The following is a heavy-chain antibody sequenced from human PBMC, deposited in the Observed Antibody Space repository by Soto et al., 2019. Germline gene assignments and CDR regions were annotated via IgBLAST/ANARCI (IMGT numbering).Heavy chain of an antibody. J-gene: IGHJ4*02. Sequence: GGSLRLSCAVSGFTFNDYYMSWIRQAPGKGLEWISYISGGGSTTYHADSVRGRFTISRDNAKNSLFLQMNSLRAEDTAVYYCAREVRTSGWFRRLDSWGQGILVTVSS. CDR3: AREVRTSGWFRRLDS. D-gene: IGHD6-19*01. CDR1: GFTFNDYY. V-gene: IGHV3-11*01. CDR2: ISGGGSTT.